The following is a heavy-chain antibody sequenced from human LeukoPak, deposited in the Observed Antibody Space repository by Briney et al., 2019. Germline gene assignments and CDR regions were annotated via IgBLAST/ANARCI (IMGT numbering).Heavy chain of an antibody. CDR2: ITSNGGYT. CDR1: GFTFSSYT. CDR3: ARVKMGATVSDYYYYYMDV. D-gene: IGHD1-26*01. V-gene: IGHV3-64*02. Sequence: GGSLRLSCAASGFTFSSYTMHWVRQAPGKRLQSVSAITSNGGYTHYADSVKGRFTISRDNSRSALFLQMGGLRIEDMAVYYCARVKMGATVSDYYYYYMDVWGKGTTVTVSS. J-gene: IGHJ6*03.